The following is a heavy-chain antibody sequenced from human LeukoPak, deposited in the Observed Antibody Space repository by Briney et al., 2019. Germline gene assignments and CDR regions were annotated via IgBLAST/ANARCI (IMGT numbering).Heavy chain of an antibody. J-gene: IGHJ4*02. V-gene: IGHV4-34*01. D-gene: IGHD5-18*01. CDR1: GGSFSGYY. CDR3: ARGRLRGIQLWYLDY. Sequence: SETLSLACAVYGGSFSGYYWSWIRQPPGKGLEWIGEVNHSGSTNYNPSLKSRVTISVDTSKNQFSLKLSSVTAADTAVYYCARGRLRGIQLWYLDYWGQGTLVTVSS. CDR2: VNHSGST.